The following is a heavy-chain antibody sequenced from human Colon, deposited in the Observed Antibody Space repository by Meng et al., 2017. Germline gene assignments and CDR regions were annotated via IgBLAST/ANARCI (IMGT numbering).Heavy chain of an antibody. CDR1: ESTFSGSA. CDR3: SRHYDYGDYGELE. V-gene: IGHV3-73*01. D-gene: IGHD4-17*01. CDR2: IRSKANNYAT. J-gene: IGHJ4*02. Sequence: GESLKISCAASESTFSGSALHWVRQASGKGLEWIGRIRSKANNYATGYAASLKGRFSIARDDSKNTAYLQINSLKTEDTAVYYCSRHYDYGDYGELEWGQGTLVTVSS.